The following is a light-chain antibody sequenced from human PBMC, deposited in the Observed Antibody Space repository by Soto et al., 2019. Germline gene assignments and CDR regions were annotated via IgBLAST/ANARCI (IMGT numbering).Light chain of an antibody. CDR3: ISCRGRDTSYV. CDR1: SSVIGSYNY. CDR2: EVR. V-gene: IGLV2-14*01. Sequence: QSALTKPASVSGSPGQWITISCPGTSSVIGSYNYVAWYQQFPGKTPKLLIYEVRNRPSGVSFRFSGSKSGNTASLTISGLQAEDEADYYCISCRGRDTSYVFGTGTKV. J-gene: IGLJ1*01.